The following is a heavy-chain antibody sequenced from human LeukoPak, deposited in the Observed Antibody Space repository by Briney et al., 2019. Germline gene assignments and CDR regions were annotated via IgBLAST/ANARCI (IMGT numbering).Heavy chain of an antibody. CDR1: GGPISSYF. J-gene: IGHJ3*02. D-gene: IGHD6-25*01. V-gene: IGHV4-59*01. CDR3: ASARLGSGLEGAFDI. CDR2: IYYSGST. Sequence: SETLSLTCTVSGGPISSYFWSWIRQPPGKGLEWIGYIYYSGSTNYNPSLKSRVTISVDTSKNQFSLKLSSVTAADTAVYYCASARLGSGLEGAFDIWGQGTMVTVSS.